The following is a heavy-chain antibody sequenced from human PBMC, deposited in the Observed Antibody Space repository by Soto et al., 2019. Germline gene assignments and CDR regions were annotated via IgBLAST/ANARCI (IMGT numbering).Heavy chain of an antibody. CDR2: IKQDGSHK. CDR3: ARGSSVYERYGYAFDN. J-gene: IGHJ4*02. CDR1: GFTFSNYL. Sequence: GSLRLSCAASGFTFSNYLMSWVRQAPVKGLEWVANIKQDGSHKYYVDSVKGRFTMSRDNAKNSLFLQMNSLRAEDTAVYYCARGSSVYERYGYAFDNWGQGSLVTVSS. D-gene: IGHD3-16*01. V-gene: IGHV3-7*01.